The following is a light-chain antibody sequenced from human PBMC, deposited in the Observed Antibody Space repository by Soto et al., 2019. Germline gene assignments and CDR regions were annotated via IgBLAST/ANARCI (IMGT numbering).Light chain of an antibody. Sequence: DIQMTQSPSSVSASVGDRVTITCRASQGVRSWLAWYQQKPGTVPKLLIYKASTLQSGVPSRFSGSGSGTEFTLTNSSLQPEDFATYYCQQANSFPLTFGGGTKVEIK. V-gene: IGKV1-12*01. J-gene: IGKJ4*01. CDR2: KAS. CDR3: QQANSFPLT. CDR1: QGVRSW.